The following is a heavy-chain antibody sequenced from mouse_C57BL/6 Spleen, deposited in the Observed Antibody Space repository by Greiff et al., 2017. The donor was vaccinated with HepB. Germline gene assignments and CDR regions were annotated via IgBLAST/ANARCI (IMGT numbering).Heavy chain of an antibody. CDR2: IDPSDSET. J-gene: IGHJ1*03. D-gene: IGHD2-5*01. CDR3: ASYSNYVYWYFDV. V-gene: IGHV1-52*01. CDR1: GYTFTSYW. Sequence: QVQLQQSGAELVRPGSSVKLSCKASGYTFTSYWMHWVKQRPIQGLEWIGNIDPSDSETHYNQKFKDKATLTVDKSSSTAYMQLSSLTSEDSAVYDCASYSNYVYWYFDVWGTGTTVTVSS.